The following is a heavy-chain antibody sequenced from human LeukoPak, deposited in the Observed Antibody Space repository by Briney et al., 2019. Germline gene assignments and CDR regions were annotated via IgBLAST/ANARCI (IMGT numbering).Heavy chain of an antibody. D-gene: IGHD3-10*01. CDR2: ITSSSTTM. CDR1: GFTFSTYT. V-gene: IGHV3-48*02. J-gene: IGHJ4*02. CDR3: AVFGYGSGSRDY. Sequence: QSGGSLRLSCAASGFTFSTYTMNWVRQAPGKGLEWVSYITSSSTTMDYADSVKGRFTISRDNAQKSLYLQMNSLRDEDTAVYYCAVFGYGSGSRDYWGQGTLVTVSS.